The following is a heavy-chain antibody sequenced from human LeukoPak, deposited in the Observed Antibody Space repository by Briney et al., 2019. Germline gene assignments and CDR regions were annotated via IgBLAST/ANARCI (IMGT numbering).Heavy chain of an antibody. V-gene: IGHV4-34*01. CDR2: FYYSGST. D-gene: IGHD6-13*01. J-gene: IGHJ3*02. CDR3: ARGQSSSSSWYLTPRSGDAFDI. CDR1: GGSFSGYY. Sequence: SETLSLTCAVYGGSFSGYYWGWIRQPPGKGLEWIGSFYYSGSTYYNPDLKSRVTISVDTSKNQFSLKLSSVTAADTAVYYCARGQSSSSSWYLTPRSGDAFDIWGQGTMVTVSS.